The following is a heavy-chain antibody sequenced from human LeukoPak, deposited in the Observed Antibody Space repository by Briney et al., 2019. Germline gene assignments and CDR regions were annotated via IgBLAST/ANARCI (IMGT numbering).Heavy chain of an antibody. D-gene: IGHD6-13*01. J-gene: IGHJ4*02. CDR1: GFTFISYS. V-gene: IGHV3-21*01. Sequence: GGSLRLSCAASGFTFISYSMNWVRQAPGKGLEWVSSISSSSSYIYYADSVKGRFTISRDNAKNSLYLQMNSLRAEDTAVYYCARGPLEQQHFGGFDYWGQGTLVTVSS. CDR3: ARGPLEQQHFGGFDY. CDR2: ISSSSSYI.